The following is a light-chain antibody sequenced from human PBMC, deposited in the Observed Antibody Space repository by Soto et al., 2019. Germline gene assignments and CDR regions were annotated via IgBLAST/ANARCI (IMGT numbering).Light chain of an antibody. CDR1: QSVRTS. CDR3: QQHNNWPPIT. V-gene: IGKV3D-15*01. CDR2: DAS. J-gene: IGKJ5*01. Sequence: EIVMTQSPATLSVSPGERVTLSCRASQSVRTSLAWYQQKPGQAPRLLIYDASTRATGIPARFSGSGSGTEFTLTISSLQPEDFAVYYCQQHNNWPPITFGQGTRLEIK.